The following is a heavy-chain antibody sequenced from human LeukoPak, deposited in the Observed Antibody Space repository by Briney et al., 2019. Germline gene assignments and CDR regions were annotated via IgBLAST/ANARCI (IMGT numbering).Heavy chain of an antibody. V-gene: IGHV3-69-1*02. CDR1: GGSISSTTYY. CDR3: ARDKYGGL. J-gene: IGHJ3*01. CDR2: ISRSRSI. Sequence: LSLTCTVSGGSISSTTYYWGWVRQPPGKGLEWVSYISRSRSIYYADSVKGRFTISRDNANNSLYLQMNSLRDEDTALYYCARDKYGGLWGQGTRVTVSS. D-gene: IGHD3-16*01.